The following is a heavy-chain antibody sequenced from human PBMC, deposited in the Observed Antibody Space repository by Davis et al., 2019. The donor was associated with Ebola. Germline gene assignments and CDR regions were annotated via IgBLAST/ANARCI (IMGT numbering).Heavy chain of an antibody. CDR2: IIPIFGTA. V-gene: IGHV1-69*06. Sequence: SVKVSCKASGGTFSSYAISWVRQSPGQGFEWMGGIIPIFGTANYAQKFQGRVTITADKSTSTAYMELSSLRSEDTAVYYCARVRGGITVTTMGMDVWGQGTTVTVSS. CDR3: ARVRGGITVTTMGMDV. D-gene: IGHD4-17*01. CDR1: GGTFSSYA. J-gene: IGHJ6*02.